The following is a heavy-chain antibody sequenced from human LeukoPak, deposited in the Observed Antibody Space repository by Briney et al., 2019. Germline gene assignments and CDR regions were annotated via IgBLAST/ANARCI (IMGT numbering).Heavy chain of an antibody. V-gene: IGHV4-61*02. Sequence: SETLSLTCTVSGGSISSDNYYWSWIRQPAGKGLEWIGRIFASGSTNYNPSLKSRVAISVDTSKNQFSLKLTSVTAADTAVYYCARVLDYGDYKIRRIWFDPWGQGTLVTVSS. CDR1: GGSISSDNYY. J-gene: IGHJ5*02. CDR2: IFASGST. CDR3: ARVLDYGDYKIRRIWFDP. D-gene: IGHD4-17*01.